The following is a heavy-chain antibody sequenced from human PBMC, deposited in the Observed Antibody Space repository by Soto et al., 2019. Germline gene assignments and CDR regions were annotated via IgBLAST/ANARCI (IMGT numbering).Heavy chain of an antibody. V-gene: IGHV1-18*01. J-gene: IGHJ4*02. D-gene: IGHD2-15*01. Sequence: GASVKVSCKASGGTFSSYAISWVRQAPGQGLEWVGWISAYNGNTNYAQKLQGRVTMTTDTSTSTAYMELRSLRSDDTAVYYCVVAAQPYYFDYWGQGTLVTVSS. CDR2: ISAYNGNT. CDR1: GGTFSSYA. CDR3: VVAAQPYYFDY.